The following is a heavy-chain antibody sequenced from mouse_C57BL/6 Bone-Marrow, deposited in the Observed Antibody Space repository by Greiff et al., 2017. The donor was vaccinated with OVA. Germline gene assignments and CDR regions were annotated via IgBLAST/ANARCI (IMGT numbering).Heavy chain of an antibody. V-gene: IGHV1-26*01. J-gene: IGHJ1*03. Sequence: VQLQQSGPELVKPGASVKISCKASGYTFTDYYMNWVKQSHGKSLEWIGDINPNNGGTSYNQKFKGKATLTVDKSSSTAYMELRSLTSEDSAVYYCARKGIYYYGSSYWYFDVWGTGTTVTVSS. D-gene: IGHD1-1*01. CDR3: ARKGIYYYGSSYWYFDV. CDR1: GYTFTDYY. CDR2: INPNNGGT.